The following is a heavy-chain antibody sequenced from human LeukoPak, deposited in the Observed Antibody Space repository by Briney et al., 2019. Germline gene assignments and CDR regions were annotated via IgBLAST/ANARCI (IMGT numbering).Heavy chain of an antibody. Sequence: SSETLSLTCTVSGGSISSSSYYWGWIRQPPGKGLEWIGSIYYSGSTYYNPSLKSRVTISVDTSKNQFSLKLSSVTAADTAVYYCSSGSYYWHQRRGTFGYWGQGTLVTVSS. CDR1: GGSISSSSYY. CDR2: IYYSGST. CDR3: SSGSYYWHQRRGTFGY. J-gene: IGHJ4*02. D-gene: IGHD3-10*01. V-gene: IGHV4-39*01.